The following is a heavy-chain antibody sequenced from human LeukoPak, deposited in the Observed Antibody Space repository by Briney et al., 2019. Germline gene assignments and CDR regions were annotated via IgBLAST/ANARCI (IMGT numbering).Heavy chain of an antibody. CDR1: GFTVSSYA. D-gene: IGHD3-10*01. Sequence: GGSLTLSCAASGFTVSSYAMSWVRQPPGKGMEWVSTISGSGGSTYYADSVKGRFTISRDNSKNTLYLQMKSLRAEDTAVYYCAKAPDYYGSGSEEAWGQGTLVTVSS. CDR2: ISGSGGST. V-gene: IGHV3-23*01. CDR3: AKAPDYYGSGSEEA. J-gene: IGHJ5*02.